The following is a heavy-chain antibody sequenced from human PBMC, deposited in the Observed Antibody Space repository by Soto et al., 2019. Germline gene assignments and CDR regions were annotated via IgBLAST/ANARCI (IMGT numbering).Heavy chain of an antibody. J-gene: IGHJ5*02. V-gene: IGHV1-24*01. CDR1: GYTLTELS. CDR2: FDPEDGET. D-gene: IGHD5-12*01. CDR3: ATWRDGYNYNLFDP. Sequence: ASVKVSFKVSGYTLTELSMHWVRQAPGKGLEWMGGFDPEDGETIYAQKFQGRVTMTEDTSTDTAYMELSGLRSEDTAVYYCATWRDGYNYNLFDPWGQGTLVTVSS.